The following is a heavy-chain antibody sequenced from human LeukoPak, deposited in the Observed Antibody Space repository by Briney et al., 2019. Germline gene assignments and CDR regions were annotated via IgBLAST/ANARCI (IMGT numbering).Heavy chain of an antibody. V-gene: IGHV3-30*16. J-gene: IGHJ4*02. D-gene: IGHD7-27*01. CDR2: LSYDGSRT. CDR1: GFTFSDYA. Sequence: GGSLRLSCAASGFTFSDYAMHWVRQSPGKGLEWVAVLSYDGSRTYYAGSVKGRLTISRDNSRNRVYLQMTSLATEDTAIYYCARDWGFDSWGQGTLVTVSS. CDR3: ARDWGFDS.